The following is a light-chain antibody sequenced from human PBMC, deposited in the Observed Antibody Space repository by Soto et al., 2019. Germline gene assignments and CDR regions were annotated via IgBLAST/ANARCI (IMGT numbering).Light chain of an antibody. Sequence: DIQMTQSPSSVSASVGDRVTITCRASQGISSWLALYQQKPGKAPKLLIYAASSLQSGVTSRFSGSGSGTDFTLTISSLQPEDFATDYCQQANSFLLFTFGPGTKVDIK. CDR2: AAS. CDR1: QGISSW. J-gene: IGKJ3*01. CDR3: QQANSFLLFT. V-gene: IGKV1-12*01.